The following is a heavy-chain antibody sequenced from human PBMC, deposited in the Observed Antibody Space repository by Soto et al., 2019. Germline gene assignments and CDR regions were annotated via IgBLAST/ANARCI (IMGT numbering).Heavy chain of an antibody. J-gene: IGHJ6*02. CDR1: GYTFTGYY. Sequence: GASVKVSCKASGYTFTGYYMHWVRQAPGQGLEWMGWINPNSGGTNYAQKFQGWVTMTRDTSISTAYMELSRLRSDDTAVYYCARGNGKQFSGWSRYYYGMDVWGQGTTVTVSS. D-gene: IGHD6-19*01. CDR2: INPNSGGT. CDR3: ARGNGKQFSGWSRYYYGMDV. V-gene: IGHV1-2*04.